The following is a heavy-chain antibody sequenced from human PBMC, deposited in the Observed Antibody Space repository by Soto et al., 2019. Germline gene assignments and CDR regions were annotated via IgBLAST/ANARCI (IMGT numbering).Heavy chain of an antibody. CDR1: GYDFNTNW. V-gene: IGHV5-51*01. J-gene: IGHJ4*02. Sequence: GESLKISCRGSGYDFNTNWFGWVRQLPGRGLGWVGIMYPGDSDTRYNPSLQGHVTLSVDVTVSTAFLQWRSLETSDTGMYFCARLPRDCNKTSCYYADHWGQGTQVTVSS. D-gene: IGHD3-3*01. CDR3: ARLPRDCNKTSCYYADH. CDR2: MYPGDSDT.